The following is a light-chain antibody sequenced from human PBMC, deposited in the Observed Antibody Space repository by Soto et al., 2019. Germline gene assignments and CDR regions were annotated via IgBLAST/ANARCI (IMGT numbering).Light chain of an antibody. J-gene: IGLJ1*01. Sequence: QSVLTQPRSVSGSPGRSVTISCTGTSSDVGGYNSVSWYQQHPGKAPKLMIYDVSKRASGVPDRFSGSKSGNTASLTISGLQAEDEADYYCCSYAGSYTYVFGTGTKATVL. CDR3: CSYAGSYTYV. V-gene: IGLV2-11*01. CDR1: SSDVGGYNS. CDR2: DVS.